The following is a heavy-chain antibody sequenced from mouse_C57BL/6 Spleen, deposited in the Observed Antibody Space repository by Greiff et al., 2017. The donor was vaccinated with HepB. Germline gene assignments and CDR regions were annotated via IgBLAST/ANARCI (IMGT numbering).Heavy chain of an antibody. CDR3: ARQVYYGSSYTSIWYFDV. Sequence: QVQLQQPGAELVKPGASVKLSCKASGYTFTSYWMDWVKQRPGQGLEWIGNIYPSDSETHYNQKFKDKATLTVDKSSSTAYMQLSSLTSEDSAVYYCARQVYYGSSYTSIWYFDVWGTGTTVTVSS. D-gene: IGHD1-1*01. V-gene: IGHV1-61*01. CDR2: IYPSDSET. J-gene: IGHJ1*03. CDR1: GYTFTSYW.